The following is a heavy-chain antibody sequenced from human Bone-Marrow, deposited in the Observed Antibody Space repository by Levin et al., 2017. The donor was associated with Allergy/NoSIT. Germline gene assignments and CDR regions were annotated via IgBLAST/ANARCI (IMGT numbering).Heavy chain of an antibody. V-gene: IGHV1-8*01. CDR2: MNPNSGNT. J-gene: IGHJ6*02. Sequence: GGSLRLSCKASGYTFTSYDINWVRQATGQGLEWMGWMNPNSGNTGYAQKFQGRVTMTRNTSISTAYMELSSLRSEDTAVYYCARGSKIITMVRPMDVWGQGTTVTVSS. D-gene: IGHD3-10*01. CDR1: GYTFTSYD. CDR3: ARGSKIITMVRPMDV.